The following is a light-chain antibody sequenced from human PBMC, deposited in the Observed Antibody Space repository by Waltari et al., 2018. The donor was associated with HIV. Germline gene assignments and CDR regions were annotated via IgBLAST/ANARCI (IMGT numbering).Light chain of an antibody. Sequence: DIQMTQSPSSMSASIAGSVTITCRSSQLIVNYLNWYQQKPGQAPKLLIFAASSLHSGVPSRFIGSGSGANFTLTISGLQPEDFATYYCQQSYRTPLTFGQGTRLDIK. V-gene: IGKV1-39*01. CDR2: AAS. J-gene: IGKJ5*01. CDR1: QLIVNY. CDR3: QQSYRTPLT.